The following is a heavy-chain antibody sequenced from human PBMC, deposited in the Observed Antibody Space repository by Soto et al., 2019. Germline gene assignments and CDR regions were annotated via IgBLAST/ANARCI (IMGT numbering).Heavy chain of an antibody. CDR1: GFTFSTYW. J-gene: IGHJ4*02. CDR2: IKQDGSEI. Sequence: EVQLVESGGGLVQPGGSLRLSCAVSGFTFSTYWMSWVRQAPGKGLEWVANIKQDGSEIYYVDSVKGRFTISRDNAKNSVYLQMDSQRVEDTAIYYCARGVYHFDYWGQGTLVTVSS. CDR3: ARGVYHFDY. V-gene: IGHV3-7*04.